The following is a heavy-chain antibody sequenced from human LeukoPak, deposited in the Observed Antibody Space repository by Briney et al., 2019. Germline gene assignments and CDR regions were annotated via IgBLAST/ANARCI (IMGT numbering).Heavy chain of an antibody. D-gene: IGHD3-10*01. CDR1: GFTFSNYD. V-gene: IGHV3-23*01. Sequence: GGSLRLSCAASGFTFSNYDMSWVRQAPGKGLEWVASISGSGDSTSYADSVQGRFTISRDNSKNTLFLRMSSLRAEDTAVYYSAIKAKGDYWGQGTLVTVSS. J-gene: IGHJ4*02. CDR2: ISGSGDST. CDR3: AIKAKGDY.